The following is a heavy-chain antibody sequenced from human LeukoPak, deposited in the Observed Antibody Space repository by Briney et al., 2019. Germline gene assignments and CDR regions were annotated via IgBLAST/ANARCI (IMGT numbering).Heavy chain of an antibody. Sequence: SETLSLTCTGSGGSISSSGYYWSWIRQPPGKGLEWIGYIYHSGSTYYNPSLKSRVTISVDRSKNQFSLRLNSVTAADTAVYYCARKEGSSIAARPIVNWGQGTLVTVSS. CDR1: GGSISSSGYY. V-gene: IGHV4-30-2*01. D-gene: IGHD6-6*01. J-gene: IGHJ4*02. CDR3: ARKEGSSIAARPIVN. CDR2: IYHSGST.